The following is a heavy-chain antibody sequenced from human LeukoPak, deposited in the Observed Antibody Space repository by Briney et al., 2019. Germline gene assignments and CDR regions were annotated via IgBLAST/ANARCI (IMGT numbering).Heavy chain of an antibody. CDR3: ARPSDSSGYYPGY. J-gene: IGHJ4*02. CDR1: GYSFTSYW. V-gene: IGHV5-51*01. D-gene: IGHD3-22*01. CDR2: IYPGDSDS. Sequence: GESLKISCKGSGYSFTSYWIGWVRQMPGKGLEWMGIIYPGDSDSRYSPSFQGQVTISADKSISTAYLQWSSLKASDTAMYYCARPSDSSGYYPGYWGQGTLVTVSS.